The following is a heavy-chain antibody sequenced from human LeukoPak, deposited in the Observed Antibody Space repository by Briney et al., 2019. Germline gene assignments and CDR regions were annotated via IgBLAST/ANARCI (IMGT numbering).Heavy chain of an antibody. Sequence: PSETLSLTCAVYGGSFSGYYWSWIRQPPGKGLEWIGEINHSGSTNYNPSLKSRVTISVDTSKNQFSLKLSSVTAADMAVYYCARGRRLSSSWFFDYYYGMDVWGQGTTVTVSS. V-gene: IGHV4-34*01. CDR1: GGSFSGYY. CDR2: INHSGST. D-gene: IGHD6-13*01. J-gene: IGHJ6*02. CDR3: ARGRRLSSSWFFDYYYGMDV.